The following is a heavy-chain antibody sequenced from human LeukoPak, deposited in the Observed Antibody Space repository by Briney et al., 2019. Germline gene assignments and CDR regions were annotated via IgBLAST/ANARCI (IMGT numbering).Heavy chain of an antibody. Sequence: GGSLRLSCVVSGFTVSSNYMSWVRQAPGKGLEWVSVIYSGGSTYYADSVKGRFTISRDKSKNTLYLQMDSLRAEDTAVYYCARGGSSGLIDAFDIWGQGTMVTVSS. D-gene: IGHD6-19*01. J-gene: IGHJ3*02. CDR1: GFTVSSNY. CDR2: IYSGGST. V-gene: IGHV3-66*01. CDR3: ARGGSSGLIDAFDI.